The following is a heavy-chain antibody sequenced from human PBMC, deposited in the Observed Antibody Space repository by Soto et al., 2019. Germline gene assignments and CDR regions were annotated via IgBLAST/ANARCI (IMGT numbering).Heavy chain of an antibody. D-gene: IGHD4-4*01. Sequence: ASVKVSCKASGYPFSDNQIHWLRRAPGQGLEWMGRINPKSDDTNYAQKFQGRVTMTRDTSIDTAYFELTRLTSDDTATYYCARKHSLDYIRWGLDPWGQGTLVTVSS. J-gene: IGHJ5*02. CDR2: INPKSDDT. CDR3: ARKHSLDYIRWGLDP. V-gene: IGHV1-2*02. CDR1: GYPFSDNQ.